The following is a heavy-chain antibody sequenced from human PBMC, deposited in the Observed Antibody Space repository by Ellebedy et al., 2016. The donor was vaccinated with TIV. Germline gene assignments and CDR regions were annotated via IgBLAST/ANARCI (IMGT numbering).Heavy chain of an antibody. Sequence: AASVKVSCKASGYTFSSHFIHWVRQAPGQGFEWMGIINPNGGGTRNAQRFQGRVTMTSDTSTSTVYMELSTLRAEDTAFYYCARVSSGGSYDNWGQGTLVTVSS. V-gene: IGHV1-46*01. CDR2: INPNGGGT. D-gene: IGHD3-10*01. J-gene: IGHJ4*02. CDR3: ARVSSGGSYDN. CDR1: GYTFSSHF.